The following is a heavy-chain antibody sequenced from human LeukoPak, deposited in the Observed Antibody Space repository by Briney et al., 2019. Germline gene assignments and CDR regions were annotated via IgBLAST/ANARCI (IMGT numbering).Heavy chain of an antibody. CDR2: IYSGGST. Sequence: GGSLRLSCAASGFTVSSNYMSWVRQAPGKGLEWVSVIYSGGSTYYADSVKGRFTNSRDNSKNTLYLQMNSLRAEDTAVYYCARKIRAYDSSGYYGFFDYWGQGTLVTVSS. CDR3: ARKIRAYDSSGYYGFFDY. J-gene: IGHJ4*02. CDR1: GFTVSSNY. D-gene: IGHD3-22*01. V-gene: IGHV3-53*01.